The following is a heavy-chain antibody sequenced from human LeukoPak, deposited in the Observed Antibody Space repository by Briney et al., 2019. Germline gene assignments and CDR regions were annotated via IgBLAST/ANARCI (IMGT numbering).Heavy chain of an antibody. J-gene: IGHJ5*02. Sequence: GGSLRLSCAASGFTFSDNYMTWVRQAPGKGLEWLSYISGNGGVIQYADSVKGRFIISRDNARNSLYLQMNSLRAEDMALYYCAKGGIAVAGTWFDPWGQGTLVTVSS. CDR1: GFTFSDNY. V-gene: IGHV3-11*01. CDR3: AKGGIAVAGTWFDP. D-gene: IGHD6-19*01. CDR2: ISGNGGVI.